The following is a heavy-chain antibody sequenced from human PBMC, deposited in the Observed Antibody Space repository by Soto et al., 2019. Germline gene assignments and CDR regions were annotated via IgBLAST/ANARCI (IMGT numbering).Heavy chain of an antibody. CDR1: GFTFSSYG. V-gene: IGHV3-33*01. CDR2: IWYDGSNK. J-gene: IGHJ4*02. Sequence: GGSLRLSCAASGFTFSSYGMHWVRQAPGKGLEWVAVIWYDGSNKYYADSVKGRFTISRDNSKNTLYLQMNSLRAEDTAVYYCARDVATAAADYWGQGTLVTVSS. CDR3: ARDVATAAADY. D-gene: IGHD6-13*01.